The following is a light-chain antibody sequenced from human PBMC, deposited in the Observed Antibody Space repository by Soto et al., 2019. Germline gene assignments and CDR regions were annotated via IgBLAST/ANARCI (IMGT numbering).Light chain of an antibody. CDR2: TNN. Sequence: QPVLTQPPSASGTPGQRVTISCSGSSSNIGRNSVYWYQQLPGTAPKLLIYTNNQRPSGVPDRFSGSKSGTSASLAISGLRSEDEADYYCAAWDDSLSTYVFGTGTKVTVL. V-gene: IGLV1-47*02. CDR1: SSNIGRNS. CDR3: AAWDDSLSTYV. J-gene: IGLJ1*01.